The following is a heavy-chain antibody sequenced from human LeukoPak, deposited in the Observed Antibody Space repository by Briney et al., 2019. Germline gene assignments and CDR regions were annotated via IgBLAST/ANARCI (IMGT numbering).Heavy chain of an antibody. J-gene: IGHJ4*02. V-gene: IGHV3-23*01. CDR1: GFTFSSYA. CDR3: ARGRGYRDYGRPLDY. Sequence: GGSLRLSCAASGFTFSSYAMSWVRQAPGKGLEWVSAISGSGGNTYYADSVKGRFTTSRDNSKNTLYVQMNSLRAEDTAIYYCARGRGYRDYGRPLDYWGQGTLVTVSS. CDR2: ISGSGGNT. D-gene: IGHD5-18*01.